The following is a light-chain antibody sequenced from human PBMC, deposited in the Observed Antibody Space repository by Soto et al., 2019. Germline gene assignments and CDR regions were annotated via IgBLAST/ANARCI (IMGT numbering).Light chain of an antibody. Sequence: QSALTQPASVSGSPGQSITISCTGTSSDVGGYNYVSWYQQHPGKAPKLMIYEVSNRPSGVSNRFSGSESGNTASLTISGLQAEDEADYYCSSYTSSSPLYVFGTGTKLTVL. CDR3: SSYTSSSPLYV. CDR2: EVS. CDR1: SSDVGGYNY. V-gene: IGLV2-14*01. J-gene: IGLJ1*01.